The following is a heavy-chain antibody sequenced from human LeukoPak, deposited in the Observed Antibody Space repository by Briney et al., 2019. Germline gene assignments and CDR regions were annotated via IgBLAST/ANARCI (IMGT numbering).Heavy chain of an antibody. Sequence: ASVKVSCKASGGTFSSYAISWVRQAPGQGLEWMGGIIPIFGTANYAQKFQGRVTITADESTSTAYMELRSLRSDDTAVYYCAREGYYDSSGYPGYWGQGTLVTVSS. CDR1: GGTFSSYA. J-gene: IGHJ4*02. CDR3: AREGYYDSSGYPGY. CDR2: IIPIFGTA. D-gene: IGHD3-22*01. V-gene: IGHV1-69*01.